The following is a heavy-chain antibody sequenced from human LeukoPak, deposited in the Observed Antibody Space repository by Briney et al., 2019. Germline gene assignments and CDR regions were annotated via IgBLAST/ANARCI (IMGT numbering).Heavy chain of an antibody. CDR1: GGSISSYY. V-gene: IGHV4-59*01. Sequence: KPSETLSLTCTVSGGSISSYYWSWIRQPPGKGLEWIGYIYYSGSTNYNPSLKSRVTISVDTSKNQFSLKLSSVTAADTAVYYCARSGLWGYSDYWGQGTLVTVSS. J-gene: IGHJ4*02. CDR2: IYYSGST. D-gene: IGHD5-18*01. CDR3: ARSGLWGYSDY.